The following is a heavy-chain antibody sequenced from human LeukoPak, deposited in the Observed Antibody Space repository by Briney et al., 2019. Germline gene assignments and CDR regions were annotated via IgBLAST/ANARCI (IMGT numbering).Heavy chain of an antibody. CDR1: GFTFSSYN. J-gene: IGHJ3*02. CDR3: ARDLAGYGGAFDI. V-gene: IGHV3-30-3*01. Sequence: PGGSLRLSCAASGFTFSSYNMHWVRQAPGKGLEWVAVISYDGSEKYYADSVKGLFTISRDNSKSSLYLQMNSLRAEDTAVYYCARDLAGYGGAFDIWGQGTMVTVS. CDR2: ISYDGSEK. D-gene: IGHD5-12*01.